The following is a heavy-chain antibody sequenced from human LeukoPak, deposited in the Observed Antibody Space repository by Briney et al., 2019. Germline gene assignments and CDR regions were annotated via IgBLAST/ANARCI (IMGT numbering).Heavy chain of an antibody. Sequence: ASVKVSCKASGGTFSSYAISWVRQAPGQGLEWMGGIIPIFGTANYAQKFQGRVTITADESTSTAYMELSSLRSEDTAVYYCARDNYYASSGYYYIDYWGQGTLVTVSS. J-gene: IGHJ4*02. CDR3: ARDNYYASSGYYYIDY. CDR2: IIPIFGTA. V-gene: IGHV1-69*13. CDR1: GGTFSSYA. D-gene: IGHD3-22*01.